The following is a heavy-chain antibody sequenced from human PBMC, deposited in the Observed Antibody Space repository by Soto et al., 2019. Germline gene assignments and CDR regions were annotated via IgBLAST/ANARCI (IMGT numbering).Heavy chain of an antibody. D-gene: IGHD3-3*01. CDR1: CFTFSNAW. CDR3: TTVKDYDFWSGYANYYGMDV. J-gene: IGHJ6*02. CDR2: IKSKTDGGTT. V-gene: IGHV3-15*07. Sequence: GGSLRLSCAASCFTFSNAWMNWVRQAPGKGLEWVGRIKSKTDGGTTDYAAPVKGRFTISRDDSKNTLYLQMNSLKTEDTAVYYCTTVKDYDFWSGYANYYGMDVWGQGTTVTVSS.